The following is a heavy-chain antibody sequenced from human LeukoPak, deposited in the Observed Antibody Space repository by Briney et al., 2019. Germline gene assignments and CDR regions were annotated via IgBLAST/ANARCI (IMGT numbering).Heavy chain of an antibody. V-gene: IGHV3-48*02. J-gene: IGHJ3*02. D-gene: IGHD1-26*01. CDR2: ISSSSSTI. CDR3: ARDRRYSGSYWDASDI. CDR1: GSTFSSYN. Sequence: LAGGSLRLSCAASGSTFSSYNMNWVRQAPGKGLEWVSYISSSSSTIYYADSVKGRFTISRDNAKNSLFLQMNSLRDEDTAVYYCARDRRYSGSYWDASDIWGQGTMVTVSS.